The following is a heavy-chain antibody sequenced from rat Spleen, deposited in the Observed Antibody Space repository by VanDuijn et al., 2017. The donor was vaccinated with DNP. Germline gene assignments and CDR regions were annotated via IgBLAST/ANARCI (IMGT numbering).Heavy chain of an antibody. D-gene: IGHD1-2*01. Sequence: EVQLVESGGGLVQPGRSLKLSCAASGFTFSDYYMAWVRQAPTKGLELVAYISYFGDNTYSGDSVKGRFTISRDNTKSTLYLQMDTLKSEETATYYCARGSTSIYWYFDFWGPGTMVTVSS. CDR2: ISYFGDNT. CDR1: GFTFSDYY. V-gene: IGHV5-25*01. CDR3: ARGSTSIYWYFDF. J-gene: IGHJ1*01.